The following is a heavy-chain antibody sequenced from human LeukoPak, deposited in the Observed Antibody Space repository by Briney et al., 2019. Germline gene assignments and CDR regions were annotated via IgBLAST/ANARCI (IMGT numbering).Heavy chain of an antibody. CDR3: ARGYDSSGYYFDY. CDR1: GGSISSYY. CDR2: IYYSGSP. Sequence: SETLSLTCTVSGGSISSYYWTWIRQPPGKGLEWIGYIYYSGSPNYNPSLKSRVTTSVDTSKNQFSLRLSSVTAADTAVYHCARGYDSSGYYFDYWGQGALVTVSS. J-gene: IGHJ4*02. D-gene: IGHD3-22*01. V-gene: IGHV4-59*01.